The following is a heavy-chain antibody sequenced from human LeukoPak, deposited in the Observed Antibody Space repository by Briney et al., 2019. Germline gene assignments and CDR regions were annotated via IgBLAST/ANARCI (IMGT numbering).Heavy chain of an antibody. J-gene: IGHJ6*03. CDR3: ATGVICATTTCPGYRNYYFFMDV. CDR1: AFTLSVLS. V-gene: IGHV1-24*01. Sequence: ASVNVSFTVSAFTLSVLSVHWVRQVHGQGIEWVGGFGPAGGQHIYARTFRGRVILTEDASTNSAFMELSNLRPDDTAAYYCATGVICATTTCPGYRNYYFFMDVWGEGTTVTVSS. D-gene: IGHD5-18*01. CDR2: FGPAGGQH.